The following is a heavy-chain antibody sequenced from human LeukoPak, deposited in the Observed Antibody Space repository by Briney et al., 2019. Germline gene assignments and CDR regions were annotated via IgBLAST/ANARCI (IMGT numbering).Heavy chain of an antibody. D-gene: IGHD6-13*01. J-gene: IGHJ5*02. CDR3: ARRPQQNWFDP. V-gene: IGHV4-30-4*01. Sequence: PSETLSLTCTVSGGSLSSGDYYWSWIRQPPGKGLEWIGYIHYSGSTYYNPSLRSRVTISVDTSKNQFSLKLSSVTAADTAVYYCARRPQQNWFDPWGQGTLVTVSS. CDR2: IHYSGST. CDR1: GGSLSSGDYY.